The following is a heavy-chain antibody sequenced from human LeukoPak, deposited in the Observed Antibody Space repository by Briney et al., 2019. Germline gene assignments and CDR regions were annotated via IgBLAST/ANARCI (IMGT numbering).Heavy chain of an antibody. CDR1: GYTFTDYY. CDR2: INPNSGGT. D-gene: IGHD1-1*01. V-gene: IGHV1-2*02. Sequence: ASVKVSCKTSGYTFTDYYIHWVRQAPGQGLEWMGWINPNSGGTDYAQKFQGRVTMTSDTSISTAYMELSRLRSDDTAVYYCARKYNWNYYYYMDAWGKGTTVTISS. J-gene: IGHJ6*03. CDR3: ARKYNWNYYYYMDA.